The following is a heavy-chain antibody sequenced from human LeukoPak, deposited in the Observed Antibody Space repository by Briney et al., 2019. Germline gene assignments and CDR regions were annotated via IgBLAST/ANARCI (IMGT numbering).Heavy chain of an antibody. V-gene: IGHV3-7*01. Sequence: GGSLRLSCAASGFTFSTYWMSWVRQAPGKGVEWVANIKEDGSEKYYVDSVKGRFTISRDNAKNSLYLQMNSLRAEDTAVYYCARWLWFGDYFDYWGQGTLVTVSS. CDR3: ARWLWFGDYFDY. D-gene: IGHD3-10*01. CDR1: GFTFSTYW. J-gene: IGHJ4*02. CDR2: IKEDGSEK.